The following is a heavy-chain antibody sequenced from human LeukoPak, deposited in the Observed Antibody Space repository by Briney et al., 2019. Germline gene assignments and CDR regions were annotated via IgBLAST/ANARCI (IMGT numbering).Heavy chain of an antibody. CDR2: ISSSSSYT. D-gene: IGHD3-9*01. CDR3: ARRPTGGGGLTGYTN. J-gene: IGHJ4*02. V-gene: IGHV3-11*06. CDR1: GFTFSDYY. Sequence: GGSLRLSCAASGFTFSDYYMSWIRQAPGKGLEWVSYISSSSSYTNYADSVKGRFTISRDNAKNSLYLQMNSLRAEDTAVCYCARRPTGGGGLTGYTNWGQGTLVTVSS.